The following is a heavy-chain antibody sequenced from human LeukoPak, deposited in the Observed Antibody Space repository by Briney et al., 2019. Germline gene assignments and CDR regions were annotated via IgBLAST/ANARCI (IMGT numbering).Heavy chain of an antibody. Sequence: PGGSLRLSCAASGFTFSSYWMSWVRQAPGKGLEWVANIKQDGSEKYYVDSVKGRFTISRDNAKNSLYLQMNSQRAEDTAVYYCARDDCSSISCYHNWFDPWGQGPLVTVSS. CDR1: GFTFSSYW. J-gene: IGHJ5*02. CDR2: IKQDGSEK. V-gene: IGHV3-7*01. D-gene: IGHD2-2*01. CDR3: ARDDCSSISCYHNWFDP.